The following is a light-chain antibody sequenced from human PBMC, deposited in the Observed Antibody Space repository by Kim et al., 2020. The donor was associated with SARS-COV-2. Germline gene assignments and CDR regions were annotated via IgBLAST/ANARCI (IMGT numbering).Light chain of an antibody. CDR3: QVWDGSTDHYV. CDR1: NMGSKK. J-gene: IGLJ1*01. CDR2: HDS. Sequence: RGETAKIPCAGDNMGSKKVKWYQRKAGQAPVLVISHDSDRPSEIPDRFSGSNSGNTATLTISRVEAGDEADYYCQVWDGSTDHYVFGTGTKVTVL. V-gene: IGLV3-21*04.